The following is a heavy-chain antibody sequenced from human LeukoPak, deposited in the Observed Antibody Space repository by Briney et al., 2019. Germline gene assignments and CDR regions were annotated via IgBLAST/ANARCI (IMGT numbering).Heavy chain of an antibody. V-gene: IGHV4-38-2*01. J-gene: IGHJ4*02. CDR1: GFTFRSYW. Sequence: GSLRLSCAASGFTFRSYWMSWVRQAPGKGLEWIAIIYHSGTTYYNPSLKSRVTISVGTSKNQFSLKLSSVTAADTAFYYCASNLYGSGNYFAYWGQGTLVTVSS. CDR3: ASNLYGSGNYFAY. CDR2: IYHSGTT. D-gene: IGHD3-10*01.